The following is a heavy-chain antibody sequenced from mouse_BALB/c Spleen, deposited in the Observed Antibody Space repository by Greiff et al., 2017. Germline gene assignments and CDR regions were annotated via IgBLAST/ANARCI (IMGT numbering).Heavy chain of an antibody. V-gene: IGHV1S126*01. J-gene: IGHJ4*01. Sequence: VKLQESGPQLVRPGASVKISCKASGYSFTSYWMHWVKQRPGQGLEWIGMIDPSDSETRLNQKFKDKATLTVDKSSSTAYMQLSSPTSEDSAVYYCARGWLLRRYAMDYWGQGTSVTVSS. CDR2: IDPSDSET. CDR3: ARGWLLRRYAMDY. D-gene: IGHD2-3*01. CDR1: GYSFTSYW.